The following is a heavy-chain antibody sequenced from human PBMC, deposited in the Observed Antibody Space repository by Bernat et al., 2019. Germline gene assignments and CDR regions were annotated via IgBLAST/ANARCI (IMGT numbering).Heavy chain of an antibody. D-gene: IGHD6-6*01. CDR1: GGSISSYY. CDR3: ARDLGSSWSSTSGEGHRKNYCCYGMDV. CDR2: IYYSGST. J-gene: IGHJ6*02. Sequence: QVQLQESGPGLVKPSETLSLTCTVSGGSISSYYWSWIRQPPGKGLEWIGYIYYSGSTNYNPSLKSRVTISVDTSKNQFSLKLSSVTAADTAVYYCARDLGSSWSSTSGEGHRKNYCCYGMDVWGQGTTVTVSS. V-gene: IGHV4-59*01.